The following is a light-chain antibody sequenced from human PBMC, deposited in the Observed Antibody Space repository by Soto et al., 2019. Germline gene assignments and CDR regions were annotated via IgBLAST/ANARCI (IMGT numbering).Light chain of an antibody. CDR3: QKYDTVPFT. Sequence: DIQMTQSPSSLSASVGDRVTITCRASQGISNYVAWYQQKPGKVPKLLISAASTLQSGVSSRFSGRGSGTDFTLTISILQPEDVATYYCQKYDTVPFTFGPGTKVDFK. J-gene: IGKJ3*01. CDR2: AAS. CDR1: QGISNY. V-gene: IGKV1-27*01.